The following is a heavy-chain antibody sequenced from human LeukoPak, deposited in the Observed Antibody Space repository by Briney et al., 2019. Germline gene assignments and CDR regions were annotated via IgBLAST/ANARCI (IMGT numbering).Heavy chain of an antibody. Sequence: ASVKVSCKASGYTFTSYAMHWVRQAPGQRLEWMGWINAGNGNTKYSQKFQGRVTITRDTSASTAYMELSSLRSEDTAVYYCARDGSIVGATTLFDYWGQGTLVTVSS. D-gene: IGHD1-26*01. J-gene: IGHJ4*02. CDR3: ARDGSIVGATTLFDY. V-gene: IGHV1-3*01. CDR2: INAGNGNT. CDR1: GYTFTSYA.